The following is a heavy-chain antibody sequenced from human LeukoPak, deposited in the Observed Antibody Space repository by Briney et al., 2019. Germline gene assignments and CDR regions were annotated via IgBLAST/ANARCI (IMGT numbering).Heavy chain of an antibody. D-gene: IGHD6-13*01. Sequence: PSETLSLTCTVSGGSISSGGYYWSWIRQHPAKGLEWNGYIYYSGSTYYNPSLKSRVTISVDTSKNQFSLKLSSVTGADTAVYHCARVIGGGSSWYFDYWGQGTLVTVSS. CDR2: IYYSGST. J-gene: IGHJ4*02. CDR1: GGSISSGGYY. CDR3: ARVIGGGSSWYFDY. V-gene: IGHV4-31*03.